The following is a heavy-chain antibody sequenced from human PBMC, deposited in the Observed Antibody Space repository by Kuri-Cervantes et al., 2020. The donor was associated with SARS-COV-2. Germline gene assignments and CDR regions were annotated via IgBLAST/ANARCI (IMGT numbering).Heavy chain of an antibody. J-gene: IGHJ4*02. CDR1: GFTFSGSA. CDR3: TRPTSCSSTSCYKDY. CDR2: IRSKANSYAT. D-gene: IGHD2-2*02. V-gene: IGHV3-73*01. Sequence: GGSLRLSCAASGFTFSGSAMHWVRRASGKGLEWVGRIRSKANSYATAYAASVKGRFTISRDDPKNTAYLQMNSLKTEDTAVYYCTRPTSCSSTSCYKDYWGQGTLVTVSS.